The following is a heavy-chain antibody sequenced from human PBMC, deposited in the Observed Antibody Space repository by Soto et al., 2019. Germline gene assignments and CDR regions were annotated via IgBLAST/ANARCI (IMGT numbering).Heavy chain of an antibody. Sequence: ASVKVSCKASGYTFISYYIHWARQAPGQGLEWMGLINPSDAYTDYAQKFQGRVTLTRDTSTSIVYMELSSLRSEDTAIYYCARVQYEAVGSEAKSYYGMDVWGQGTTVTVSS. J-gene: IGHJ6*02. D-gene: IGHD6-19*01. V-gene: IGHV1-46*01. CDR1: GYTFISYY. CDR2: INPSDAYT. CDR3: ARVQYEAVGSEAKSYYGMDV.